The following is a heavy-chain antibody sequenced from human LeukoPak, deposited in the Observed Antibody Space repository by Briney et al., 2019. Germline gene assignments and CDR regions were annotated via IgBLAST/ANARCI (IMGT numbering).Heavy chain of an antibody. CDR2: IYYSGST. D-gene: IGHD6-19*01. CDR1: GGSISSYY. CDR3: ARGGWYPESFQH. V-gene: IGHV4-59*01. Sequence: PSETLSLTCTVSGGSISSYYWNWIQQPPGKGLEWIGYIYYSGSTNYNPSLKSRVTISVDTSKNQFSLKLSSVTAADTAVYYCARGGWYPESFQHWGQGALVTVSS. J-gene: IGHJ1*01.